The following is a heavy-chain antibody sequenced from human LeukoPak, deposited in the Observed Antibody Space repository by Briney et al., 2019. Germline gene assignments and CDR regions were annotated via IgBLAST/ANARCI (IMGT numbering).Heavy chain of an antibody. V-gene: IGHV3-48*03. CDR2: ISNSGTAI. CDR1: GFTFSSYE. CDR3: ARAGYSMDTEYFRH. Sequence: PGGSLRLSCAASGFTFSSYEMNWVRQAPGKGLEWVSYISNSGTAIYYADSVKGRFTIYRDNAKSSLYLQMNSLRAEDTAVYYCARAGYSMDTEYFRHWGQGTLVTVSS. D-gene: IGHD5-18*01. J-gene: IGHJ1*01.